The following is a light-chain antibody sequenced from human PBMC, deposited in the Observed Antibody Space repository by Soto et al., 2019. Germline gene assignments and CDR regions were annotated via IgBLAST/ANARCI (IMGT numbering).Light chain of an antibody. CDR1: SSDVGDYNY. J-gene: IGLJ1*01. Sequence: QSALTQPASVSGSLGQSVTISCTGTSSDVGDYNYVCWFQQHPGRAPKLLIFEVTNRPSGVSNRFSGSKSGNTASLIISGLQAEDEATYYCTSYTSKSSLDVFGTGTKLTVL. V-gene: IGLV2-14*01. CDR2: EVT. CDR3: TSYTSKSSLDV.